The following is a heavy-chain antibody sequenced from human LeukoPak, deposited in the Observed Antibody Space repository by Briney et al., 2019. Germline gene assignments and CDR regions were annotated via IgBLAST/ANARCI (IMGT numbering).Heavy chain of an antibody. CDR2: ISATGSTT. Sequence: GGSLRLSCAASRFTSNNYAMSWVRQAPGKGMEWVSSISATGSTTYYADSVKGRFTISRDNSANTLYLQLNSLRAEDTAVYYCAIPRAWHYGDFYFDYWGQGTLVTVSS. CDR3: AIPRAWHYGDFYFDY. V-gene: IGHV3-23*01. D-gene: IGHD4-17*01. J-gene: IGHJ4*02. CDR1: RFTSNNYA.